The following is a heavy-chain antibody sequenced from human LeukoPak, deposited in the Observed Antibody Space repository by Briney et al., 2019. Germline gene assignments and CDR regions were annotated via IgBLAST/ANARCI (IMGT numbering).Heavy chain of an antibody. D-gene: IGHD3-22*01. CDR1: GFTFNSYE. CDR3: ARDSDSSGLDAFDI. J-gene: IGHJ3*02. CDR2: ISSSGSST. V-gene: IGHV3-48*03. Sequence: PGGSLRLSCAASGFTFNSYEMNWVRQAPEKGLEWVSYISSSGSSTQYADSVKGRFTISRDNAKNSLYLQMNSLRAEDTAVYYCARDSDSSGLDAFDIWGQGTMVTVSS.